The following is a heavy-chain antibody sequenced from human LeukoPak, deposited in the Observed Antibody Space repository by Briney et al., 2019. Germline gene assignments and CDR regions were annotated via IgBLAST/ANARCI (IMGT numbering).Heavy chain of an antibody. V-gene: IGHV3-43*02. CDR3: ARESETSGWYDY. CDR2: ISGDGGST. D-gene: IGHD6-19*01. CDR1: GFIFDNYA. J-gene: IGHJ4*02. Sequence: GGSLRLSCAAPGFIFDNYAIHWVRQAPGKGLEWVSLISGDGGSTFYADSVRGRFTISRDNTRKSLSLQMSSPRSEDTALYYCARESETSGWYDYWGQGTLVTVSS.